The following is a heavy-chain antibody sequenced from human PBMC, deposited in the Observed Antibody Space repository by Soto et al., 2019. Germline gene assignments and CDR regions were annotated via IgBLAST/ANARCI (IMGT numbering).Heavy chain of an antibody. CDR2: IYYSGST. CDR1: GGSISSYY. J-gene: IGHJ3*02. V-gene: IGHV4-59*01. CDR3: ARAPLLNYYDSSGPFRCFDI. Sequence: SSETLSLTCTVSGGSISSYYWSWIRQPPGKGLEWIGYIYYSGSTNYNPSLKSRVTISVDTSKNQFSLKLSSVTAADTAVYYCARAPLLNYYDSSGPFRCFDIWGQGTMVTVSS. D-gene: IGHD3-22*01.